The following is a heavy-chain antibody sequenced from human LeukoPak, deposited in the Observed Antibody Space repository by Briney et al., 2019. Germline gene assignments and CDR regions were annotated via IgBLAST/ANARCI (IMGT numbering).Heavy chain of an antibody. D-gene: IGHD6-19*01. V-gene: IGHV3-23*01. CDR1: GIAFSNTA. Sequence: GGSLRLSCAASGIAFSNTAMNWARQSPGRGLEWVSAISGGGERTFYADSVKGRFSISRDNPKNMLYLQMNSLRADDTAIYYCGKDGGQYSSGPEFDPRGQGALVTVSS. CDR2: ISGGGERT. CDR3: GKDGGQYSSGPEFDP. J-gene: IGHJ5*02.